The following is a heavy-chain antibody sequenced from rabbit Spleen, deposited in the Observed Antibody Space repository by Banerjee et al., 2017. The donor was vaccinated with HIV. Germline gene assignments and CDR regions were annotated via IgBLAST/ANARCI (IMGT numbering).Heavy chain of an antibody. CDR3: ARDLVGVIGWNFYL. J-gene: IGHJ4*01. D-gene: IGHD5-1*01. CDR2: IDPVFGST. CDR1: GFDFSSYG. V-gene: IGHV1S47*01. Sequence: QEQLVESGGGLVQPGGSLKLSCKASGFDFSSYGVSWVRQAPGKGLEWIGYIDPVFGSTYHANWVKGRCTISSHNAQNTLYLQLNSLTAADTATYFCARDLVGVIGWNFYLWGQGTLVTVS.